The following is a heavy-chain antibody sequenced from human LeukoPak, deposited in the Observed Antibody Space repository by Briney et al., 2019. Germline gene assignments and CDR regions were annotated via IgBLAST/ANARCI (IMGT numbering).Heavy chain of an antibody. CDR1: GFTFSSYA. CDR2: ISYDGSNK. V-gene: IGHV3-30-3*01. J-gene: IGHJ3*02. D-gene: IGHD2-15*01. Sequence: GGSLRLSCAASGFTFSSYAMHWVRRAPGKGLEWVAVISYDGSNKYYADSVKGRFTISRDNSKNTLYLQMNSLRAEDTAVYYCARECGGSCYDAFDIWGQGTMVTVSS. CDR3: ARECGGSCYDAFDI.